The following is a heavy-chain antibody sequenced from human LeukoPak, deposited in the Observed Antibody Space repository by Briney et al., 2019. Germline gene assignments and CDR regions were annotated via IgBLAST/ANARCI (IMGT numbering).Heavy chain of an antibody. V-gene: IGHV3-30*02. CDR2: IRYDGSNK. D-gene: IGHD3-3*01. CDR3: AASRTVWSGYYCDY. Sequence: GGSLRLSCAASGFTFSSYSMNWVRQAPGRGLEWVAFIRYDGSNKYYADSVKGRFTISRDNSKNTLYLQMNSLRAEDTAVYYCAASRTVWSGYYCDYWGQGTLVTVSS. CDR1: GFTFSSYS. J-gene: IGHJ4*02.